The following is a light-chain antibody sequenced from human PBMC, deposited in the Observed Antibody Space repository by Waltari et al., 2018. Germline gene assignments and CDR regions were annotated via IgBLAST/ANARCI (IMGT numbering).Light chain of an antibody. J-gene: IGKJ1*01. CDR1: QRVSRA. CDR3: QHYVILPVT. Sequence: EIVLTQSPATLSLSPGERATLSCRASQRVSRALAWYQQNPGQAPRLLIYGASNRATGIPDRFSGSGSGTDFSLIISRLEPEDFAVYYCQHYVILPVTFGQGTKVEIK. CDR2: GAS. V-gene: IGKV3-20*01.